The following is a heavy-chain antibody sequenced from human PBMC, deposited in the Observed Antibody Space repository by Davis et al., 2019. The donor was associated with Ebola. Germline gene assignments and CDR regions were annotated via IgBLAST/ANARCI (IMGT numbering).Heavy chain of an antibody. CDR3: ASGGDSGSYYWRFDP. J-gene: IGHJ5*02. CDR1: GYTFTSYY. CDR2: INAGNGNT. D-gene: IGHD1-26*01. V-gene: IGHV1-3*01. Sequence: AASVKVSCKASGYTFTSYYMHWVRQAPGQRLEWMGWINAGNGNTKYSQKFQGRVTITRDTSAGTAYMELSSLRSEDTAVYYCASGGDSGSYYWRFDPWGQGTLVTVSS.